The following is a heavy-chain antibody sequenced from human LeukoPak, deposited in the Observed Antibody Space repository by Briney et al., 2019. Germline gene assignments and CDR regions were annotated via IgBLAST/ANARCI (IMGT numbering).Heavy chain of an antibody. CDR3: ARMYYYDSSGYYPSYYYYMDV. CDR2: ISSSSSTI. Sequence: GGSLRLSCAASGFTFSSYSMNWVRQAPGKGLEWVPYISSSSSTIYYADSVKGRFTISRDNAKNSLYLQMNSLRAEDTAVYYCARMYYYDSSGYYPSYYYYMDVWGQGTMVTVSS. D-gene: IGHD3-22*01. CDR1: GFTFSSYS. V-gene: IGHV3-48*04. J-gene: IGHJ6*03.